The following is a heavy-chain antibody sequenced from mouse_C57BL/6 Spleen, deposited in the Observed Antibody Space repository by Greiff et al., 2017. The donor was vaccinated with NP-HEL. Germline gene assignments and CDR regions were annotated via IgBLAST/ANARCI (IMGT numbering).Heavy chain of an antibody. D-gene: IGHD2-2*01. CDR2: IYPGSGST. Sequence: QVQLQQPGAELVKPGASVKMSCKASGYTFTSYWITWVKQRPGQGLEWIGDIYPGSGSTNYNEKFKSKATLTVDTSSSTAYMQLSSLTSEDSAVYYCARCYYGYDDYAMDYWGQGTSVTVSS. V-gene: IGHV1-55*01. CDR1: GYTFTSYW. J-gene: IGHJ4*01. CDR3: ARCYYGYDDYAMDY.